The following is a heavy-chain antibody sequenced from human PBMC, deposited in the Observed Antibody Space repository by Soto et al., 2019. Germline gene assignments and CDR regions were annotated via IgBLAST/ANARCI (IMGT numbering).Heavy chain of an antibody. J-gene: IGHJ4*02. CDR3: ATMSSSGYPLDY. D-gene: IGHD3-22*01. Sequence: QPPGKGLEWIGFIYYTGRTSYNPSLKSRVTISVDTSKNQFSLKLSSVTAADTAVYFCATMSSSGYPLDYWGRGTLVTVS. V-gene: IGHV4-59*01. CDR2: IYYTGRT.